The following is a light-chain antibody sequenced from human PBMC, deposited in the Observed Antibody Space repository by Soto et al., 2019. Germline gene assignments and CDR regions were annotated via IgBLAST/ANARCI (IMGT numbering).Light chain of an antibody. CDR1: QSVGSN. CDR3: QQYNNWPPWT. J-gene: IGKJ1*01. CDR2: GAS. Sequence: EIVMTQSPATLSVSPGERATLSCRASQSVGSNLAWYQHTPGQAPRLLIYGASTRARGVPARFSGSGSGTEFTLTISSLQSEDFAVCFCQQYNNWPPWTFGQGTKVEIK. V-gene: IGKV3-15*01.